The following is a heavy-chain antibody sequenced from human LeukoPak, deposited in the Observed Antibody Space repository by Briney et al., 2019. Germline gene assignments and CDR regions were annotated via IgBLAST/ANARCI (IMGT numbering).Heavy chain of an antibody. D-gene: IGHD5/OR15-5a*01. V-gene: IGHV3-48*04. CDR2: ISNSGGTT. J-gene: IGHJ4*02. CDR3: ARGLASGD. CDR1: GFTFSNSG. Sequence: GGSLRLSCAASGFTFSNSGMSWVRQAPGKGLEWIAYISNSGGTTYYADSVKGRFTISRDNAKNLVFLQMSSLRAEDTAFYYCARGLASGDWGQGTLVSVSS.